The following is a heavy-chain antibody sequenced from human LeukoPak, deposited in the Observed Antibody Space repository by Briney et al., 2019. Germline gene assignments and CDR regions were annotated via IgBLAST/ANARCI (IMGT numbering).Heavy chain of an antibody. CDR1: GFTFSSYS. Sequence: PGGSLRLSCAASGFTFSSYSMNWVRQAPGKGLEWVSYISSSSSTIYYADSVKGRFTISRDNAKNSLYLQMNSLRAEDTAVYYCARGSSNAIVVVTGGIDYWGQGTLVTVSS. D-gene: IGHD2-21*02. CDR3: ARGSSNAIVVVTGGIDY. J-gene: IGHJ4*02. V-gene: IGHV3-48*01. CDR2: ISSSSSTI.